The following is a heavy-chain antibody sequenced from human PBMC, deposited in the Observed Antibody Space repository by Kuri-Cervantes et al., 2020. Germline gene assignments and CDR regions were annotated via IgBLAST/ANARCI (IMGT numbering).Heavy chain of an antibody. CDR3: ASNSDSHGSGSYYKDGFDM. CDR2: IIPIFGTA. D-gene: IGHD3-10*01. CDR1: GGTFSSYA. J-gene: IGHJ3*02. V-gene: IGHV1-69*06. Sequence: KISCKASGGTFSSYAISWVRQAPGQGLEWMGGIIPIFGTANYAQKFQGRVTITADKSTSTAYMELSSLRSEDTAVYYCASNSDSHGSGSYYKDGFDMWGQGTMVTVSS.